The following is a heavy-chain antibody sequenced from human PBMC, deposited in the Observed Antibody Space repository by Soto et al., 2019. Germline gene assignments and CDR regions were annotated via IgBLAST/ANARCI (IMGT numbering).Heavy chain of an antibody. Sequence: QVQLVQSGAEVKKPGASVKASCKASGYTFTSYDINWVRQATGQGLEWMGWMNPDSGNTGYAQKFQGRVTMTRNTSISTAYMELSSLRSEDTAVYYCARERSSSKRFDPWGQGTLVTVSS. CDR3: ARERSSSKRFDP. D-gene: IGHD3-16*02. J-gene: IGHJ5*02. V-gene: IGHV1-8*01. CDR2: MNPDSGNT. CDR1: GYTFTSYD.